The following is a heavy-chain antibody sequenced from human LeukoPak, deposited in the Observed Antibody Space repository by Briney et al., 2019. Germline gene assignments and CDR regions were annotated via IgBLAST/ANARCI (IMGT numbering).Heavy chain of an antibody. J-gene: IGHJ4*02. Sequence: ASVKVSCKASGYTFTSYDINWVRQATGQGLEWMGWMNPNSGNTGYAQKFQGRVTITRNTSISTAYMELSSLRSEDTAVYYCASDVSDTAMATYPIWGQGTLVTVSS. CDR2: MNPNSGNT. CDR1: GYTFTSYD. V-gene: IGHV1-8*03. D-gene: IGHD5-18*01. CDR3: ASDVSDTAMATYPI.